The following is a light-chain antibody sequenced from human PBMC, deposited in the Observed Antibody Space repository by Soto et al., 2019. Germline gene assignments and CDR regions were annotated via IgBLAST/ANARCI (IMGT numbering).Light chain of an antibody. Sequence: QSVLTQPPSVPGAPGQRVTISCTGSSSNIGAGYDVHWYQQLPGTAPKLLIYGNSNRPSGVPDRFSGSKSGTSASLAITGLQAEDEADYYCQSYDSSLRGSVFGGGTKLTVL. CDR1: SSNIGAGYD. CDR3: QSYDSSLRGSV. V-gene: IGLV1-40*01. J-gene: IGLJ3*02. CDR2: GNS.